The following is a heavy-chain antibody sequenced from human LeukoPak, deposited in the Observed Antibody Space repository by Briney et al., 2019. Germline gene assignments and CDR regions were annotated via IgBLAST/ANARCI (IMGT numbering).Heavy chain of an antibody. CDR2: IYTSGST. CDR1: GGSMSSFY. CDR3: ARGHYGSGSYYSGAFDI. J-gene: IGHJ3*02. Sequence: SETLSLTCTVSGGSMSSFYWSWIRQPAGKGLEWIGRIYTSGSTNYNPSLKSRVTMSVDTSKNQFSLKLSSVTAADTAVYYCARGHYGSGSYYSGAFDIWGQGTMVTVSS. D-gene: IGHD3-10*01. V-gene: IGHV4-4*07.